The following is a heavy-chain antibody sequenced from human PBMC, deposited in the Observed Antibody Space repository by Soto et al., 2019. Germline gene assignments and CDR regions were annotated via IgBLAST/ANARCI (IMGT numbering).Heavy chain of an antibody. J-gene: IGHJ4*01. D-gene: IGHD3-3*01. Sequence: SETLYLTCTVSSDSIDSTTYYWGWIRQPPGKGMEWIGSIYSSGSTIYYPSLKSRLTISVDTSKNHFSLKLSFVPAADTVFYYCARHVNQFWSAYFLIDFWGRGTLVTVSS. CDR1: SDSIDSTTYY. CDR2: IYSSGST. CDR3: ARHVNQFWSAYFLIDF. V-gene: IGHV4-39*01.